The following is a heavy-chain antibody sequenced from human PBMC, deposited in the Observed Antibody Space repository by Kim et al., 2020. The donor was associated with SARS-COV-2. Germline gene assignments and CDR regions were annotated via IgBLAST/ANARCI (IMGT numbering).Heavy chain of an antibody. CDR1: GGSISSGGYY. CDR2: IYYIVST. D-gene: IGHD2-2*03. Sequence: SETLSLTCTVSGGSISSGGYYWIWIRQHPGKGLEWFVYIYYIVSTSYNPSLKIRVTISVDTSNNQFSLKLISVTAADTAVYSCAMDNRDVSVSHAFYFWG. J-gene: IGHJ3*01. V-gene: IGHV4-31*03. CDR3: AMDNRDVSVSHAFYF.